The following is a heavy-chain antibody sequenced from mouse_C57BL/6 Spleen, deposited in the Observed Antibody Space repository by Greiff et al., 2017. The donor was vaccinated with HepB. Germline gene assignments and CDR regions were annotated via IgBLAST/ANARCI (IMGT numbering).Heavy chain of an antibody. CDR3: ARGCSSALFGD. CDR1: GYTFTSYW. CDR2: IYPGSGST. V-gene: IGHV1-55*01. D-gene: IGHD3-2*02. Sequence: QVQLQQPGAELVKPGASVKMSCKASGYTFTSYWITWVKQRPGQGLEWIGDIYPGSGSTNYNEKFKSKAKLTVDTSSSTSYMPRSSLTSEDSAVYYCARGCSSALFGDWGQGTTLTVSS. J-gene: IGHJ2*01.